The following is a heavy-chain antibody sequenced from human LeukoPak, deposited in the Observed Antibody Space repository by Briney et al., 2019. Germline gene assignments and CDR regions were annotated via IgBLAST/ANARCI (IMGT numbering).Heavy chain of an antibody. J-gene: IGHJ6*04. Sequence: GRSLRLSCAASGFTFDDYAMHWVRPAPGKGVEWVSVICWNRGNIYYADSVRGRFILYRDRAKHSLYLPMNRQRDEHRALCVCAMLRSHPEDVWGKGTTVTISS. CDR1: GFTFDDYA. CDR3: AMLRSHPEDV. D-gene: IGHD3-10*02. CDR2: ICWNRGNI. V-gene: IGHV3-9*01.